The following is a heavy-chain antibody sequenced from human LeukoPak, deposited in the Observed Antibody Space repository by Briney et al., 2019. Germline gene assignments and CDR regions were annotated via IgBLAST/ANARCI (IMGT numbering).Heavy chain of an antibody. CDR2: IYHSGST. V-gene: IGHV4-4*02. CDR3: ARTLVVPAARGYYYYGMDV. J-gene: IGHJ6*02. D-gene: IGHD2-2*01. CDR1: GGSISSSNW. Sequence: SETLSLTCAVSGGSISSSNWWCWVRQPPGKGLEWIGEIYHSGSTNYNPSLKSRVTISVDKSKNQFSLKLSSVTAADTAVYYCARTLVVPAARGYYYYGMDVWGQGTTVTVS.